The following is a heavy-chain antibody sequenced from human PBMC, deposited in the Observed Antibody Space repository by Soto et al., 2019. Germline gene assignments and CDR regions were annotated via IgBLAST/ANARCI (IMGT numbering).Heavy chain of an antibody. V-gene: IGHV3-30*03. CDR2: ISYDGSNK. D-gene: IGHD3-10*01. J-gene: IGHJ4*02. Sequence: QVQLVESGGGVVQPGRSLRLSCAASGFPFSSYGMHWVREAPGKGLEWVAVISYDGSNKYYADSVKGRFTISRDNSASRLYLQMYSLRPEDTALYYCVGGQYYFDYRGQGTLVTVSP. CDR3: VGGQYYFDY. CDR1: GFPFSSYG.